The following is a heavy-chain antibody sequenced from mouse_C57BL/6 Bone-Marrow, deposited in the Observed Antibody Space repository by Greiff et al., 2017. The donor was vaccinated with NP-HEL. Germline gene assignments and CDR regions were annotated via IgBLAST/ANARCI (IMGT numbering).Heavy chain of an antibody. CDR3: ARWGITTAPEYFDY. D-gene: IGHD1-1*01. V-gene: IGHV1-81*01. CDR2: IYPRSGNT. Sequence: VQLQQSGAELARPGASVKLSCKASGYTFTSYGISWVKQRTGQGLEWIGEIYPRSGNTYYNEKFKGKATLTADKSSSTAYMELRSLTSEDSAVYFCARWGITTAPEYFDYWGQGTTLTVSS. J-gene: IGHJ2*01. CDR1: GYTFTSYG.